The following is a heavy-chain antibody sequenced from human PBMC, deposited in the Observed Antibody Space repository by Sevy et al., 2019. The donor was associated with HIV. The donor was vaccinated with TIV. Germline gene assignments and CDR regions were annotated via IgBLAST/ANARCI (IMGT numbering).Heavy chain of an antibody. J-gene: IGHJ6*02. CDR2: IYWDEDK. CDR3: VHSRMRGNGMDV. V-gene: IGHV2-5*02. CDR1: GFSLTTAGVG. Sequence: SGPTLVNPTQTLTLTCTFSGFSLTTAGVGVGWIRQPPGKALECLAVIYWDEDKRYRTSLRSRLTINKNTSKNQVVLTMTYMDPVDTATYYCVHSRMRGNGMDVWGQGTTVTVSS.